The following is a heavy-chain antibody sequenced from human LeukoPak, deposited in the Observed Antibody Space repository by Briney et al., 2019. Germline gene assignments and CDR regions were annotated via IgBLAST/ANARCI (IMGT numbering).Heavy chain of an antibody. CDR2: ISYDGSNK. CDR3: ARDGRYYDSSGYPNWFDP. V-gene: IGHV3-30*03. CDR1: GFTFSSFG. J-gene: IGHJ5*02. Sequence: PGGSLRLSCAASGFTFSSFGMHWVRQAPGKGLEWVAVISYDGSNKYYADSVRGRFTISRDNAKNSLYLQMNSLRAEDTAVYYCARDGRYYDSSGYPNWFDPWGQGTLVTVSS. D-gene: IGHD3-22*01.